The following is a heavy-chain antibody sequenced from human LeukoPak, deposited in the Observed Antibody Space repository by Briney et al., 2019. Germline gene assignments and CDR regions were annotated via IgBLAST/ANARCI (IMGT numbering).Heavy chain of an antibody. CDR1: GGSLSSGGYS. CDR3: ARVLLSQYYFDY. D-gene: IGHD3-10*01. CDR2: IYHSGST. V-gene: IGHV4-30-2*01. Sequence: SQTLSLTCAVSGGSLSSGGYSWSWLRQPPGKGLEWIGYIYHSGSTYYNPSLKSRVTISVDRSKNQFSLKLSSVTAADTAVYYCARVLLSQYYFDYWGQGTLVTVSS. J-gene: IGHJ4*02.